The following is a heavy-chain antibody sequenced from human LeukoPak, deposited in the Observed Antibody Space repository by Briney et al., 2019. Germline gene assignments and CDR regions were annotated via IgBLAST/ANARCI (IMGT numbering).Heavy chain of an antibody. D-gene: IGHD2-15*01. CDR3: AKEADIVVVVAATLDY. V-gene: IGHV3-30*18. J-gene: IGHJ4*02. CDR2: ISYDGSNK. CDR1: GFTFSNYG. Sequence: GGSLRLSCAASGFTFSNYGMHWVRQAPGKGLEWVAVISYDGSNKYYADSVKSRFTISRDNSKNTLYLQMNSLRAEDTAVYYCAKEADIVVVVAATLDYWAQGTLVTVSS.